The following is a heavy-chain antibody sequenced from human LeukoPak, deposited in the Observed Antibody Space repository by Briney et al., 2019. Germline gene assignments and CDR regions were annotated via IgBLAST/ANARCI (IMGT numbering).Heavy chain of an antibody. Sequence: GGSLRLSCAASGFTFSSSAMSWVRQAPGKGLEWVSAVLGSDDNTYYADSVKGRFTISGDNSKNTLYLQMNSLRAEDTAVYYCAKGRGGATSAFDYWGQGTLVTVYS. CDR1: GFTFSSSA. D-gene: IGHD1-26*01. J-gene: IGHJ4*02. CDR2: VLGSDDNT. V-gene: IGHV3-23*01. CDR3: AKGRGGATSAFDY.